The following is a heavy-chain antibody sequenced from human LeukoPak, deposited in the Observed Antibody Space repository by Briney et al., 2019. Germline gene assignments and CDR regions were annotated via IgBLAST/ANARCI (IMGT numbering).Heavy chain of an antibody. D-gene: IGHD3-22*01. Sequence: GGSLRLSCAASGFTFSSYAMSWVRQAPGKGLEWVSAISGSGDSTYYGDSVKGRFTISRDISKKTLYLKMHRLRAEASALYYCARGGRGSAEVVAPRSFDIWGKGTMVTVSS. V-gene: IGHV3-23*01. CDR1: GFTFSSYA. CDR3: ARGGRGSAEVVAPRSFDI. CDR2: ISGSGDST. J-gene: IGHJ3*02.